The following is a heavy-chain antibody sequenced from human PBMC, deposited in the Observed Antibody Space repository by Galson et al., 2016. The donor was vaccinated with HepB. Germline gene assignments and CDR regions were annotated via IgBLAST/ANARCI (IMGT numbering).Heavy chain of an antibody. CDR2: ITGSGTPL. CDR3: ARDAASLNSPRFDY. V-gene: IGHV3-48*03. J-gene: IGHJ4*02. Sequence: SLRLSCAASGFIFSDDEMNWVRLALGKGLDWVACITGSGTPLYNEVSVKGRFTISRDNAKNSLYLQMNSLTEEDTAIYYCARDAASLNSPRFDYWGQGTLVTVSS. D-gene: IGHD4-23*01. CDR1: GFIFSDDE.